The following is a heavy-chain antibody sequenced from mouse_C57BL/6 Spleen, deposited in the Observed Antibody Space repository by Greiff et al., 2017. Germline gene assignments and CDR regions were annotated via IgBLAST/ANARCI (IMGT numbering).Heavy chain of an antibody. J-gene: IGHJ4*01. Sequence: VQLQQPGTELVKPGASVKLSCKASGYTFTSYWMHWVKQRPGQGLEWIGNINPSNGGANYNEKFKSKATLTVDKSSSTAYMQLSSLTSEDSAVYYCARRIFYDGYYLYAMDYWGQGTSVTVSS. CDR3: ARRIFYDGYYLYAMDY. CDR2: INPSNGGA. CDR1: GYTFTSYW. V-gene: IGHV1-53*01. D-gene: IGHD2-3*01.